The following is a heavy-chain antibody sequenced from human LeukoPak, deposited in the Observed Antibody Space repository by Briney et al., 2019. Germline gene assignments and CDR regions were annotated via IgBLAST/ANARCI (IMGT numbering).Heavy chain of an antibody. D-gene: IGHD5-18*01. V-gene: IGHV4-34*01. CDR2: INHSGST. J-gene: IGHJ2*01. Sequence: SETLSLTCAVYGGSFSGYYWSWIRQPPGKGLEWIGEINHSGSTNYNPSLKSRVTMSVDTSKNQFSLKLSSVTAADTAVYYCARDTRDWYFDLWGRGTLVTVSS. CDR1: GGSFSGYY. CDR3: ARDTRDWYFDL.